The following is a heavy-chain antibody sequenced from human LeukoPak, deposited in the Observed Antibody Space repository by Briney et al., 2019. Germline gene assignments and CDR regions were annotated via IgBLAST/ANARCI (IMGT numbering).Heavy chain of an antibody. CDR3: ARPIYYYDSSGYDY. CDR2: IKQDGSEK. V-gene: IGHV3-7*03. CDR1: GFTFSSYW. D-gene: IGHD3-22*01. J-gene: IGHJ4*02. Sequence: GGSLRLSCAASGFTFSSYWMSWVRQAPGKGREWVANIKQDGSEKYYVDSVKGRFTISRDNAKNSLYLQMNSLRAEDTAVYYCARPIYYYDSSGYDYWGQGTLVTVSS.